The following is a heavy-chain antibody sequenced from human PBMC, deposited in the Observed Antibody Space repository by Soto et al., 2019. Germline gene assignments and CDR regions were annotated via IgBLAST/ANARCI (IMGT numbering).Heavy chain of an antibody. CDR3: ARQDGFGLYYFDY. CDR2: IYPADSDI. J-gene: IGHJ4*02. V-gene: IGHV5-51*01. CDR1: GYSFTAYW. Sequence: PGESLKISCQTSGYSFTAYWVAWVRRTPGRGLEWMGIIYPADSDIRYSPSFQGQVTISADRSISTVYLQWTSLKASDTAMYFCARQDGFGLYYFDYWGQGTPVTVSS. D-gene: IGHD3-10*01.